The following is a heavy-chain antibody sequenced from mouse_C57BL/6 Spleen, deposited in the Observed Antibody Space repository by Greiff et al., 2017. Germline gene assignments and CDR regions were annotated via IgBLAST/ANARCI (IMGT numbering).Heavy chain of an antibody. CDR3: ASYYGSKDYAMDY. CDR2: IYPGDGDT. V-gene: IGHV1-82*01. Sequence: VQLQQSGPELVKPGASVKISCTASGYAFSSAWMNWVKQRPGKGLEWIGRIYPGDGDTNYNGKFKGKATLTADKSSSTAYMQLSSLTSEDSAVYCCASYYGSKDYAMDYWGQGTSVTVSS. D-gene: IGHD1-1*01. CDR1: GYAFSSAW. J-gene: IGHJ4*01.